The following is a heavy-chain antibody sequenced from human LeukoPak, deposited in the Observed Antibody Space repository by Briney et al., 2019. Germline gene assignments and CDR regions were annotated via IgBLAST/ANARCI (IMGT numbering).Heavy chain of an antibody. CDR2: ITRKIDGGTT. J-gene: IGHJ4*02. CDR3: TSQTHLGG. CDR1: GFTFSNAW. Sequence: GGSLRLSFAASGFTFSNAWKSWVRQAPGKGLEWVGRITRKIDGGTTDYAAPVKGRFSISRDDSKDTLYLQMDSLKTEDTAVYYCTSQTHLGGWGQGTLVTVSS. D-gene: IGHD3-16*01. V-gene: IGHV3-15*01.